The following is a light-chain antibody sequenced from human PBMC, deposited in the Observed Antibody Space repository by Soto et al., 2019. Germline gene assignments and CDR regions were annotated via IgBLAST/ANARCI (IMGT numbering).Light chain of an antibody. J-gene: IGKJ5*01. CDR1: QSVSSSY. CDR3: QQYGISPPRT. Sequence: EIVLTQSPGTLSLSPGERATLSCRASQSVSSSYLAWYQQKPGQAPRLLIYGASSRATGIPDRFSGSGSGTDFTLTISRLEPEDFAVDYCQQYGISPPRTFGQGTRLEIK. V-gene: IGKV3-20*01. CDR2: GAS.